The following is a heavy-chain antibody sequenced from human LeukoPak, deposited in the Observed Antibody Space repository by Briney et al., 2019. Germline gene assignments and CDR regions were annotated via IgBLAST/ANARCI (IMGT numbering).Heavy chain of an antibody. Sequence: PGGSLRLSCAASGFTFSSYSMNWVRQAPGKGLDWVSYISISGSTMYYADSEKGRFTISRDNAKNSLYLQMNSLRDEDTAVYYCAVEGYCSGGSCYTDWFDPWGQGTLVTVSS. CDR1: GFTFSSYS. J-gene: IGHJ5*02. D-gene: IGHD2-15*01. CDR2: ISISGSTM. V-gene: IGHV3-48*02. CDR3: AVEGYCSGGSCYTDWFDP.